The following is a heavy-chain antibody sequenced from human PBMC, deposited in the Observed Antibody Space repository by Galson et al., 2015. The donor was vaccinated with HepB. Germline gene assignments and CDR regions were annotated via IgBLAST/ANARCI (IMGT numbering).Heavy chain of an antibody. J-gene: IGHJ4*02. CDR1: GYTFTGYY. D-gene: IGHD4-17*01. Sequence: SVKFSCKASGYTFTGYYMHWVRQAPGQGLEWMGRINPNSGGTNYAQKFQGRVTMTRDTSISTAYMELSRLRSDDTAVYYCARETTVTTPRDYWGQGTLVTVSS. CDR3: ARETTVTTPRDY. V-gene: IGHV1-2*06. CDR2: INPNSGGT.